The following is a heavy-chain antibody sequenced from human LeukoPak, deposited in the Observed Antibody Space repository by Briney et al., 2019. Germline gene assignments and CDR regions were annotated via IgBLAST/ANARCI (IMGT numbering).Heavy chain of an antibody. CDR2: IKGDGSST. J-gene: IGHJ4*02. CDR3: ARGRSVGDIDY. V-gene: IGHV3-74*01. CDR1: GFTFSTYW. Sequence: GGSLRLSCAASGFTFSTYWMHWVRQAPGKGLVWVARIKGDGSSTIYADSVKGRFTISRDNAKNTLYLQMNSLRADDTAVYYCARGRSVGDIDYWGQGTLVTVSS. D-gene: IGHD3-16*01.